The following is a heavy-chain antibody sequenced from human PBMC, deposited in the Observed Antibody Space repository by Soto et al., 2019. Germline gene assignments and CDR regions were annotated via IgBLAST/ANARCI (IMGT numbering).Heavy chain of an antibody. V-gene: IGHV4-59*01. D-gene: IGHD3-22*01. J-gene: IGHJ3*02. Sequence: SETLSLTCTVSGGSISSYYWSWIRQPPGKGLEWIGYIYYSGSTNYNPSLKRRVTISVDTSKNQFSLKLSSVTAADTAVYYCARGLLLSYYYDSSGSDAFDIWGQGTMVTVSS. CDR1: GGSISSYY. CDR2: IYYSGST. CDR3: ARGLLLSYYYDSSGSDAFDI.